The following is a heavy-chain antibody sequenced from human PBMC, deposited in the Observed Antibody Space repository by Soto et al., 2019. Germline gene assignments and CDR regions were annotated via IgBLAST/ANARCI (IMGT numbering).Heavy chain of an antibody. CDR2: IKSKTDGGTA. CDR3: TTGIYYDILTGYHNVAY. V-gene: IGHV3-15*01. J-gene: IGHJ4*02. CDR1: GFNLSHPW. D-gene: IGHD3-9*01. Sequence: GGSLSLSCEASGFNLSHPWMTWVRQAAGKGLEWVGRIKSKTDGGTADYAAPVKGRATISRDDSKNTVYLQMNSLKTEDTAVYYCTTGIYYDILTGYHNVAYWGQGALVTVS.